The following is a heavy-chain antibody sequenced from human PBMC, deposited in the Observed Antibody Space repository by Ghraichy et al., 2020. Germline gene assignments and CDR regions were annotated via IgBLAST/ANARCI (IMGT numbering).Heavy chain of an antibody. J-gene: IGHJ6*02. D-gene: IGHD3-10*01. CDR3: AREERRALPLRSSLPFWDV. CDR1: GYTFTSYY. Sequence: ASVKVSCKASGYTFTSYYMHWVRQAPGQGLEWMGIINPSGGSTSYAQKFQGRVTMTRDTSTSTVYMELSSLRSEDTAVYYCAREERRALPLRSSLPFWDVWGQGTTVTVSS. CDR2: INPSGGST. V-gene: IGHV1-46*01.